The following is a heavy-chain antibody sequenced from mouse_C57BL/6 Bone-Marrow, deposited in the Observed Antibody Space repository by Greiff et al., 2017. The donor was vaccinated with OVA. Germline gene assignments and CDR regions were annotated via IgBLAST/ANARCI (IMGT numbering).Heavy chain of an antibody. D-gene: IGHD2-5*01. CDR1: GYTFTSYW. V-gene: IGHV1-69*01. CDR2: IDPSDSYT. CDR3: ARDDSNYDYYAMDY. Sequence: QVQLQQPGAELVMPGASVKLSCKASGYTFTSYWMHWVKQRPGQGLEWIGEIDPSDSYTNYTQKFKGKSTLTVDKSSSTAYRQLSSLTSEDAAVEYCARDDSNYDYYAMDYWGQGTSGTVAS. J-gene: IGHJ4*01.